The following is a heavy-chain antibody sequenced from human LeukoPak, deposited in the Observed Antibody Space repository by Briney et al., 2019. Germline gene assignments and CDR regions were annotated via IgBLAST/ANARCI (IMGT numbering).Heavy chain of an antibody. CDR1: GFTFSSYA. CDR2: ISGSGGST. J-gene: IGHJ3*02. CDR3: AKVKGGVTMIVVAPDAFDI. Sequence: GGSLRLSCAASGFTFSSYAMSWVRQAPGKGLEWVSAISGSGGSTYYADSVKGRFTISRDNSKNTLYLQMNSLRAEDTAVYYCAKVKGGVTMIVVAPDAFDIWGQGTMVTVSS. V-gene: IGHV3-23*01. D-gene: IGHD3-22*01.